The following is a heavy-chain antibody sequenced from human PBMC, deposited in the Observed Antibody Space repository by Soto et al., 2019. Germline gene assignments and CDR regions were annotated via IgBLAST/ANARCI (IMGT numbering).Heavy chain of an antibody. CDR1: GFTVSSYS. D-gene: IGHD2-21*01. Sequence: GGSLRLSCAASGFTVSSYSMNWVRQAPGKGLEWVLYISSSSSTIYDADSVKGRFTISRDNAKNSLYLQMNSLRAEDTAVYYCAKVPGGRGELDYWGQGTLVTVSS. J-gene: IGHJ4*02. CDR3: AKVPGGRGELDY. V-gene: IGHV3-48*01. CDR2: ISSSSSTI.